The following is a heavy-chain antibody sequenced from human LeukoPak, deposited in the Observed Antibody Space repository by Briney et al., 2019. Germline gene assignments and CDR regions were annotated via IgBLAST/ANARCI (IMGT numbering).Heavy chain of an antibody. J-gene: IGHJ4*02. Sequence: PGGSLRLSCAASGFTFSSYSMNWVRQAPGKGLEWVSGINWNGANTNYAGSVKGRFTISRDNARNSLYLQVNSLRAEDTAAYYCARGQAGPFEYWGQGALVAVSS. CDR2: INWNGANT. CDR1: GFTFSSYS. D-gene: IGHD6-19*01. V-gene: IGHV3-20*04. CDR3: ARGQAGPFEY.